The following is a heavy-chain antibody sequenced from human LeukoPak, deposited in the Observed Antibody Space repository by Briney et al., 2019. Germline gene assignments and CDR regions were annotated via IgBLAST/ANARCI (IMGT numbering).Heavy chain of an antibody. CDR2: INPNSGGT. Sequence: GASVKVSCKASGYIFTDYYMHWVRQAPGQELGWMGRINPNSGGTNYAQKFQGRVTMTRDTSISTAYMELSRLRSDDTAVYYCARSGSYDYFDYWGQGTLVTVSS. CDR3: ARSGSYDYFDY. D-gene: IGHD1-26*01. V-gene: IGHV1-2*06. J-gene: IGHJ4*02. CDR1: GYIFTDYY.